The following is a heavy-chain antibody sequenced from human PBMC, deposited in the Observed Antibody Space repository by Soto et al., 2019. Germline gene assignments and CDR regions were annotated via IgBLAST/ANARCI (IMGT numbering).Heavy chain of an antibody. D-gene: IGHD3-22*01. CDR3: ARDGIDSSGYGAFDI. CDR2: ISYDGSNK. CDR1: GFTFSSYA. V-gene: IGHV3-30-3*01. J-gene: IGHJ3*02. Sequence: QVQLVESGGGVVQPGRSLRLSCAASGFTFSSYAMHWVRQAPGKGLEWVAVISYDGSNKYYADSVKGRFTISRDNSKNTLYLQMNSLRAEDTAVYYCARDGIDSSGYGAFDIWGQGTMVTVSS.